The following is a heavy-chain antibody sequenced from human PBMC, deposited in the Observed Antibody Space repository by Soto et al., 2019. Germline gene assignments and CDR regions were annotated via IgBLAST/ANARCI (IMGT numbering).Heavy chain of an antibody. CDR1: GFIFSIYG. Sequence: QVQLVEYWGGVVQPGRSLRLSCAASGFIFSIYGVHWVRQAPGKVLEWVAVISYDGSNKDYADSAKGRFTISRNKYKNTLYLQMHSLRAEDKAAYYWAASPYGSGGSRLDYWGQRTLFTVSS. CDR3: AASPYGSGGSRLDY. V-gene: IGHV3-30*03. D-gene: IGHD2-15*01. CDR2: ISYDGSNK. J-gene: IGHJ4*02.